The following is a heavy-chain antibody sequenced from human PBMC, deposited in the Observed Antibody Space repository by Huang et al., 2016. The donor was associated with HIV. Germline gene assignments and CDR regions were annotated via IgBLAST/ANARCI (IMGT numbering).Heavy chain of an antibody. Sequence: QVELVQSGAEVKRPGASVRVSCKAAGYIFTKSGINWVRQAPGQGLEWMGWISAYNGNTNYAEKFQGRVTLTRDTSATTAYMELRDVTSADTAVYYCARDHWYPLQNWFDLWGQGTLVTVSS. CDR3: ARDHWYPLQNWFDL. J-gene: IGHJ5*01. CDR2: ISAYNGNT. V-gene: IGHV1-18*01. D-gene: IGHD1-1*01. CDR1: GYIFTKSG.